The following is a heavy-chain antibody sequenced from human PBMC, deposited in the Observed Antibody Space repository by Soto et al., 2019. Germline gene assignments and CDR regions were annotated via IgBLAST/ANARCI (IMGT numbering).Heavy chain of an antibody. D-gene: IGHD3-10*01. CDR2: IYSGGST. CDR3: ARGGGFGANYYFDY. V-gene: IGHV3-53*01. J-gene: IGHJ4*02. Sequence: GGSLRLSCAASGFTVNSNYMSWVGQAPGKGLEWVSVIYSGGSTYYADSVKGRFTISRDNSKNTLYLQMNSLRAEDTAVYYCARGGGFGANYYFDYWGQGTLVTVSS. CDR1: GFTVNSNY.